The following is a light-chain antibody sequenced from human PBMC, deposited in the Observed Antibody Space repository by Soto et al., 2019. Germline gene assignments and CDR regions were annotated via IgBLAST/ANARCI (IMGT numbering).Light chain of an antibody. Sequence: QSVLTQPPSASGSPGQSVTISRTGTSSDVGGYNYVSWYQHHPGKAPKFIIYEVSKRPSGVPDRFSGSKSGNTASLTVSGLQAEDEADYYCSSYAGSTNVLFGGGTKVTVL. J-gene: IGLJ2*01. CDR2: EVS. V-gene: IGLV2-8*01. CDR3: SSYAGSTNVL. CDR1: SSDVGGYNY.